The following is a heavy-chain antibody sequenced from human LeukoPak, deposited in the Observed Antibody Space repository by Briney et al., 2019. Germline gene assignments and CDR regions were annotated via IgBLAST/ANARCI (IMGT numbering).Heavy chain of an antibody. D-gene: IGHD3-22*01. Sequence: SETLSLTCTVSGGSTSSSRYYWGWIRQPAGKGLEWIGRIYTSGSTNYNPSLKSRVTISVDTSKNQFSLKLSSVTAADTAVYFCARGPYSYDSSGAFDIWGQGTMVTVSS. CDR1: GGSTSSSRYY. V-gene: IGHV4-61*02. J-gene: IGHJ3*02. CDR3: ARGPYSYDSSGAFDI. CDR2: IYTSGST.